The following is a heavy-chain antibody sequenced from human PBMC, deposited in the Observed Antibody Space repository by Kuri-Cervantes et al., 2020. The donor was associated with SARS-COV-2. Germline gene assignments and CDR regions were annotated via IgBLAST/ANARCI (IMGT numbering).Heavy chain of an antibody. J-gene: IGHJ4*02. V-gene: IGHV4-61*01. CDR1: GGSISSGNYY. Sequence: SETLSLTCTVSGGSISSGNYYWSWIRQHPGKGLEWIGYIYYSGSTNYNPSLKSRVTISVDTSKNQFSLKLSSVTAADTAVYYCARGPSRGCSGGSCYWFYFDYWGQGTLVTVSS. CDR2: IYYSGST. D-gene: IGHD2-15*01. CDR3: ARGPSRGCSGGSCYWFYFDY.